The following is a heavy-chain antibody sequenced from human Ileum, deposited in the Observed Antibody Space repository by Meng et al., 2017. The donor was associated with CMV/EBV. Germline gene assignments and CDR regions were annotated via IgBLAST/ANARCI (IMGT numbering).Heavy chain of an antibody. Sequence: AASGFIFSNYAMSWVRQAPGKGVEWVSSTNGSGDSTYYADAVKGRFTISRDNSKNTLYLQMNSLRAEDTAIYYCTKGRGLLASASNYWGQGTLVTVSS. CDR1: GFIFSNYA. CDR2: TNGSGDST. D-gene: IGHD1-26*01. V-gene: IGHV3-23*01. J-gene: IGHJ4*02. CDR3: TKGRGLLASASNY.